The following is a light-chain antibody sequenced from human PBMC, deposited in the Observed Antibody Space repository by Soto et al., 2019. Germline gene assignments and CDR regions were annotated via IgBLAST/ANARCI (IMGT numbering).Light chain of an antibody. CDR2: DVR. V-gene: IGLV2-14*03. CDR3: SSYTTISTYV. J-gene: IGLJ1*01. Sequence: QSALIQPASVSGSPGQSITISCTGTSSDVGGYNYVSWYQQHPGKAPKLMIYDVRNRPSGVSNRFSGSKSVNTASLTISGLQAEDEADYYCSSYTTISTYVFGTGTKLTVL. CDR1: SSDVGGYNY.